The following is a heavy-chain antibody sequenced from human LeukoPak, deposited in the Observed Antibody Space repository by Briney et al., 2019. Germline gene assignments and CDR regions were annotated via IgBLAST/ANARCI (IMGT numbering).Heavy chain of an antibody. CDR3: ARVGSASAFDI. CDR2: INPSGGST. V-gene: IGHV1-46*01. D-gene: IGHD3-10*01. J-gene: IGHJ3*02. CDR1: GYTFTSYY. Sequence: ASVTVSCTASGYTFTSYYVHWVRQAPGQGLEWMGIINPSGGSTSYAQKFQGRVTMTRDTSTSTVYMELSSLRSEDTAVYYCARVGSASAFDIWGQGTMVTVSS.